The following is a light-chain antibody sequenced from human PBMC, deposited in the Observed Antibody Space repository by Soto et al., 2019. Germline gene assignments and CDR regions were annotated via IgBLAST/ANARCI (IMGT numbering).Light chain of an antibody. V-gene: IGLV1-44*01. CDR3: AAWDGDRNGWV. Sequence: QSVLTQPPSASGTPGQRVTISCSGSSSNIGANTVNWFQHLPGTAPKLLIYSHNQRPSGVPDRFSGSKSCTSASLAISGLQSEDEAYYYGAAWDGDRNGWVFGGGTKLTVL. J-gene: IGLJ3*02. CDR1: SSNIGANT. CDR2: SHN.